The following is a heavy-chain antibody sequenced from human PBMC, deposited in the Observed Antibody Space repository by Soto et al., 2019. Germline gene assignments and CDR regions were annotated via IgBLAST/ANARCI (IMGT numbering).Heavy chain of an antibody. CDR2: INHSGSA. J-gene: IGHJ4*02. V-gene: IGHV4-34*01. CDR3: ARPARYSSPSGFGY. CDR1: GETFSRYV. Sequence: PSETLSLTCAVYGETFSRYVWTWIRQTPGKGLQWIGQINHSGSASYNPSLKSRVTISVHTSNSQFSLELSSVTAADTAVYYCARPARYSSPSGFGYWGQGTLVTVS. D-gene: IGHD6-19*01.